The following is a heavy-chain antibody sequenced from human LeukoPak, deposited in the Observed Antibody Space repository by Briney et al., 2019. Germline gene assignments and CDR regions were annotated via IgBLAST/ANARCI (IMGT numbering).Heavy chain of an antibody. CDR2: IIPVFGTA. V-gene: IGHV1-69*01. Sequence: SVKVSCKASGGTVSNYAISWVRLAPGQGLEWMGGIIPVFGTAKYAQEFQGRVTITEDEYTSTAYMDLSRLRSEDTAVYYCAGGLWFGELFGYFDYWGQGTLVTVSS. D-gene: IGHD3-10*01. CDR1: GGTVSNYA. CDR3: AGGLWFGELFGYFDY. J-gene: IGHJ4*02.